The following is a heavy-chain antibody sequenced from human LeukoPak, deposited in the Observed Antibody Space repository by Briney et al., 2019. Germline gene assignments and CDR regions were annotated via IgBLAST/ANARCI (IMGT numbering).Heavy chain of an antibody. Sequence: ASVKVSCKASGYTFTGYYMHWVRQAPGQGLEWMGRINPKSGGTNYAQKFQGRVTMTRDTSISTAYMELSRLRSDDTAVYYCARGTTAMAWDYYYYYMDVWGKGTTVTVSS. V-gene: IGHV1-2*06. CDR3: ARGTTAMAWDYYYYYMDV. J-gene: IGHJ6*03. D-gene: IGHD5-18*01. CDR1: GYTFTGYY. CDR2: INPKSGGT.